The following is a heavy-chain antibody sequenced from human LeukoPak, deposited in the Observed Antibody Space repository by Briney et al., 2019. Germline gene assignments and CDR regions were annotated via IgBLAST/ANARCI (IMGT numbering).Heavy chain of an antibody. J-gene: IGHJ6*02. CDR2: FDPEDGET. Sequence: GASVKVSCKVSGYTLTELSMHWMRQAPGKGLEWMGGFDPEDGETIYAQKFQGRVTMTEDTSTDTAYMELSSLRSEDTAVYYCATVWVIVGATRWYGMDVWGQGTTVTVSS. CDR3: ATVWVIVGATRWYGMDV. V-gene: IGHV1-24*01. CDR1: GYTLTELS. D-gene: IGHD1-26*01.